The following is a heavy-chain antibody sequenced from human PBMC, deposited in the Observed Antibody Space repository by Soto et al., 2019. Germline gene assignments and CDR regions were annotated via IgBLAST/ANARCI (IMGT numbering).Heavy chain of an antibody. J-gene: IGHJ5*02. Sequence: ASVKVSCKASGYPFSSYGISWVRQATGQGLEWMGWMNPNSGNTGYAQKFQGRVTMTRNTSISTAYMELSSLRSEHTAVYYCARASYYDFWSGYYWFDPWGQGTLVTVSS. CDR2: MNPNSGNT. D-gene: IGHD3-3*01. CDR3: ARASYYDFWSGYYWFDP. V-gene: IGHV1-8*02. CDR1: GYPFSSYG.